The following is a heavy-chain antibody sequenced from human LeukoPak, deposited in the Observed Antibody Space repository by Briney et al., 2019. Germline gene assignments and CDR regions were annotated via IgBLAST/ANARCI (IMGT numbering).Heavy chain of an antibody. Sequence: ASVKVSCKASGYTLTSYDINWVRQATGQGLEWMGWMNPNSGRTGYAQNFQGRITITRNTSISTAYMELSSLRSEDAAVYYCTRETSSRYFDYWGQGTLVTVSS. CDR1: GYTLTSYD. CDR3: TRETSSRYFDY. V-gene: IGHV1-8*01. J-gene: IGHJ4*02. CDR2: MNPNSGRT.